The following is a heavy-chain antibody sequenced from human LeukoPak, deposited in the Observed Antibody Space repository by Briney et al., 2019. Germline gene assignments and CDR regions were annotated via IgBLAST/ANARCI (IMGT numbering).Heavy chain of an antibody. D-gene: IGHD1-1*01. Sequence: GGSLRLSCAAFGLTFSSYDMHWIRQAPGKGLEWVSTIGATGDTYYIDSVKDRFTISRENAKKSVYLQLSSLNAEDTAVYFCVLGAYWNDDKNALHIWGPGTMVTVS. V-gene: IGHV3-13*01. CDR2: IGATGDT. CDR1: GLTFSSYD. J-gene: IGHJ3*02. CDR3: VLGAYWNDDKNALHI.